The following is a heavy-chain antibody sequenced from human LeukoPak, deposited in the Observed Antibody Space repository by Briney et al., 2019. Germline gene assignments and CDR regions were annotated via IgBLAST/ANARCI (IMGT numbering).Heavy chain of an antibody. Sequence: GESLRLSCAASGFRLTTFGMIWVRQAPGKGLEWVATIKEGGSDKYYVDSVKGRFTISRDNDKNPLYLQMSSLRAEDTTVYYCARDRENYRTIDDWGQGTLVTVSA. J-gene: IGHJ4*02. V-gene: IGHV3-7*01. CDR3: ARDRENYRTIDD. D-gene: IGHD1-7*01. CDR2: IKEGGSDK. CDR1: GFRLTTFG.